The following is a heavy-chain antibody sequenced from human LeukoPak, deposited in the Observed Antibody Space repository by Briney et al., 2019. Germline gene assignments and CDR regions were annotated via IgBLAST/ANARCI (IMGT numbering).Heavy chain of an antibody. CDR1: GGSFSGYY. J-gene: IGHJ5*02. D-gene: IGHD3-10*01. CDR2: INHSGST. Sequence: SETLSLTCAVCGGSFSGYYWSWIRQPPGKGLEWIGEINHSGSTNYNPPLKSRVIISVDTSKNQFSLKLSSVTAADTAVYYCVVRGVTEINWFDPWGQGTLVTVSS. V-gene: IGHV4-34*01. CDR3: VVRGVTEINWFDP.